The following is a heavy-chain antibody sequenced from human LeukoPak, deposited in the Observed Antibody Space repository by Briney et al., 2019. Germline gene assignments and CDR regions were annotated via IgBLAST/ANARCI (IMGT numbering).Heavy chain of an antibody. J-gene: IGHJ4*02. D-gene: IGHD6-13*01. CDR2: IGYSGTN. CDR3: ARGYRNNWRFDY. Sequence: SGTLSLTCTVSGGSVRSYSNYWSWIRQTPGKGLEWIVYIGYSGTNDYNPPLKSRAIMSLGTSKKEITLKLDSVTAADTAVYFCARGYRNNWRFDYWGQGTLVTVSS. V-gene: IGHV4-61*01. CDR1: GGSVRSYSNY.